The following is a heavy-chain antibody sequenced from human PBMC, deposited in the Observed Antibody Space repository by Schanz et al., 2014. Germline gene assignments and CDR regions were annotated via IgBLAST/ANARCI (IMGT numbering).Heavy chain of an antibody. CDR2: ISYDGSKK. Sequence: VQLVQSGGGLVQPGGSLRLSCAASGFTFSSYALHWVRQAPGKGLEWVGVISYDGSKKSYADSVKGRFTISRDNSKNTLYLQMNSLRAEDTAVYYCARIGGSVFDYWGQGTLVTVSS. V-gene: IGHV3-33*08. CDR1: GFTFSSYA. D-gene: IGHD3-10*01. CDR3: ARIGGSVFDY. J-gene: IGHJ4*02.